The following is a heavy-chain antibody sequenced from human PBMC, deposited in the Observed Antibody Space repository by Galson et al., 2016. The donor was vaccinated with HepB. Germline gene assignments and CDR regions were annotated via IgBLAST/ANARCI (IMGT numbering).Heavy chain of an antibody. Sequence: SLRLSCAASGFTFTNSLMHWVRQAPGKGLVWVSRINFDGSTTHYADSVKGRFTISRDNAKNTVYLQMDSLSAEDTALYYCVRDRDGYNFWGQGTMVTVSS. CDR2: INFDGSTT. CDR3: VRDRDGYNF. CDR1: GFTFTNSL. V-gene: IGHV3-74*01. J-gene: IGHJ3*01.